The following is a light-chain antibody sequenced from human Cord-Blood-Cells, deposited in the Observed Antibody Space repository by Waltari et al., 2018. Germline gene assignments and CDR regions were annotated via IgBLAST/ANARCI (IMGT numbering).Light chain of an antibody. CDR3: AAWDDSLSGYV. J-gene: IGLJ1*01. CDR1: SSNIGSTY. Sequence: QSVLTQPPSASGTPGQRVTIPCSGSSSNIGSTYVSWYQQLPGTAPKLLIYRNNQRPSVVPDRFSGSKSGTSASLAISGLRSEDEADYYCAAWDDSLSGYVFGTGTKVTVL. V-gene: IGLV1-47*01. CDR2: RNN.